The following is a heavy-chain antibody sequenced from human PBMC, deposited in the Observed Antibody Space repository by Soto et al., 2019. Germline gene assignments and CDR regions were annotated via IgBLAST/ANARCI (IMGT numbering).Heavy chain of an antibody. CDR2: ISSSSSYI. D-gene: IGHD5-12*01. CDR1: GFTFSSYS. CDR3: ASSILFSEWLRWGFDY. Sequence: EVQLVESGGGLVKPGGSLRLSCAASGFTFSSYSMNWVRQAPGKGLEWVSSISSSSSYIYYADSVKGRFTISRDNAKNSLYLQMNSLRAEDTAVYYCASSILFSEWLRWGFDYWGQGTLVTVSS. V-gene: IGHV3-21*01. J-gene: IGHJ4*02.